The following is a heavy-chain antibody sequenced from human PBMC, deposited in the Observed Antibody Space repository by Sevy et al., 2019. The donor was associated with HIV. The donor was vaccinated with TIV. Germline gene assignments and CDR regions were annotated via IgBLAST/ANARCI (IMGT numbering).Heavy chain of an antibody. Sequence: GGSLRLSCAASGFTFSSYSMNWVRQAPGKGLEWVSSISSSSSYIYYADSVKGRFTISRDNAKNSLYLQMNSLRAEDTAVYYCARTTVTTSKVFDYWGQGTLVTVSS. D-gene: IGHD4-17*01. J-gene: IGHJ4*02. CDR2: ISSSSSYI. CDR3: ARTTVTTSKVFDY. V-gene: IGHV3-21*01. CDR1: GFTFSSYS.